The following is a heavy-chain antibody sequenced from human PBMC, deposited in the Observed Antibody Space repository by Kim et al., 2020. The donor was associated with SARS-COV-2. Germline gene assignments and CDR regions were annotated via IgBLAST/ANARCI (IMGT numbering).Heavy chain of an antibody. D-gene: IGHD3-10*02. Sequence: SRSNSYNPALKGRMTISVDTSKHQFSLKLNSMTAADTGVYYCARVFRGMDVWGQGTTVIVSS. J-gene: IGHJ6*02. V-gene: IGHV4-59*01. CDR3: ARVFRGMDV. CDR2: SRSN.